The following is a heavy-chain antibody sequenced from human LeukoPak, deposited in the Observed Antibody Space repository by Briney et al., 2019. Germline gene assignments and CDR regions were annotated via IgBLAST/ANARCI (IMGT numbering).Heavy chain of an antibody. J-gene: IGHJ4*02. CDR2: IRSKANSYAT. CDR3: TSRPLLSYYGSGRTRSDY. D-gene: IGHD3-10*01. CDR1: GFTLRGSA. V-gene: IGHV3-73*01. Sequence: GGSLRLSCAASGFTLRGSAMHWVRQASGKGLEWVGRIRSKANSYATAYAASVKGRFTISRDDSKNTTYLQMNSLKTEDTAVYYCTSRPLLSYYGSGRTRSDYWGQGTLVTVSS.